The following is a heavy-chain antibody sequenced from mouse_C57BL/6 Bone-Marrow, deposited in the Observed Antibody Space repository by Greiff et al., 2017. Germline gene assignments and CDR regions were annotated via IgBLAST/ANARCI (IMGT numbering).Heavy chain of an antibody. CDR1: GFTFSDYG. CDR3: ARPRGSSLYAMDY. Sequence: EVKLVESGGGLVKPGGSLKLSCAASGFTFSDYGMHWVRQAPEKGLEWVAYISSGSSTIYYADTVKGRFTISRDNAKNTLFLQMTSLRSEDTATYYCARPRGSSLYAMDYWGQGTSVTVSS. V-gene: IGHV5-17*01. J-gene: IGHJ4*01. D-gene: IGHD1-1*01. CDR2: ISSGSSTI.